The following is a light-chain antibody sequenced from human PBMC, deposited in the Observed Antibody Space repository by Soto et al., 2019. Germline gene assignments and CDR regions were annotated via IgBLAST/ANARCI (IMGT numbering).Light chain of an antibody. CDR3: SSYTTRNTLV. J-gene: IGLJ1*01. V-gene: IGLV2-14*01. CDR2: EVT. Sequence: QSVLTQPASVSGSPGQSITISCTGTSSDVGGYRYVSWYQHHPGKAPKLMIYEVTNRPSGVSNRFSGSKSGNTASLTISGLQAEDEADYYCSSYTTRNTLVFGTGTKLTVL. CDR1: SSDVGGYRY.